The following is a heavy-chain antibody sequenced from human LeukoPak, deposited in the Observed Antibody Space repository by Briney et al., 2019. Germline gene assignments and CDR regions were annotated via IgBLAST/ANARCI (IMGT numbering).Heavy chain of an antibody. CDR2: IYWDDDK. CDR1: GFSLSTSGVG. V-gene: IGHV2-5*02. CDR3: AHSVGSSWYRRNGAFDI. Sequence: ESGPTLVNPTQTLTLTCTFSGFSLSTSGVGVGWIRQPPGKALEWLALIYWDDDKRNSPSLKSRLTITKDTSKNQVDLTMTNMDPVDTATCYCAHSVGSSWYRRNGAFDIWGQGTMVTVSS. D-gene: IGHD6-13*01. J-gene: IGHJ3*02.